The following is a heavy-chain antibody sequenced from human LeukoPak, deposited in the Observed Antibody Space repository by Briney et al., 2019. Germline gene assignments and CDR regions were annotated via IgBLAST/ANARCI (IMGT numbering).Heavy chain of an antibody. CDR2: IYTSGST. Sequence: SETLSLTCAVYGGSFSGYYWSWIRQPAGKGLEWIGRIYTSGSTNYNPSLKSRVTMSVDTSKNQFSLKLSSVTAADTAVYYCARLYGEGAHFDYWGQGTLVTVSS. J-gene: IGHJ4*02. CDR1: GGSFSGYY. D-gene: IGHD4-17*01. V-gene: IGHV4-59*10. CDR3: ARLYGEGAHFDY.